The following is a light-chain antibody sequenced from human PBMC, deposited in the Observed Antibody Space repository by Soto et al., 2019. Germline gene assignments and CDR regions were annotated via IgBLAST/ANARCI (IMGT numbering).Light chain of an antibody. J-gene: IGKJ3*01. CDR1: QSIDTS. CDR2: AAS. Sequence: DIPMTQSPSSLSASVGDRVTITCRASQSIDTSLNWYQQKPGKAPNLLIFAASSLQSGVPSRFSGSGSGTDFTLTINSLQPEDFASYYCQQSFSTPITFGPGTRVDIK. CDR3: QQSFSTPIT. V-gene: IGKV1-39*01.